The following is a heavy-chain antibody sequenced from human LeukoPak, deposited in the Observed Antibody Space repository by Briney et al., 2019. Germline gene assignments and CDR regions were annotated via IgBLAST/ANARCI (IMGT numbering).Heavy chain of an antibody. CDR1: GYTFTSYG. Sequence: ASVKVSCKASGYTFTSYGISWVRQAPGQGLEWMGWISAYNGNTNYAQKLQGRVTMTTDTSTSTAYMELRSLRSDDTAVYYCARDEIDGSGTPDAFDIWGQGTMVTVSS. D-gene: IGHD3-10*01. CDR2: ISAYNGNT. CDR3: ARDEIDGSGTPDAFDI. V-gene: IGHV1-18*01. J-gene: IGHJ3*02.